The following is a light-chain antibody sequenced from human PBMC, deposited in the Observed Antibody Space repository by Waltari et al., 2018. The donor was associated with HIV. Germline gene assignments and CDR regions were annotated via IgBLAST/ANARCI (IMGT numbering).Light chain of an antibody. V-gene: IGLV3-9*01. CDR1: DIGSKN. Sequence: SYELSQPPSVSVALGQTARITCGGDDIGSKNVHWYRQKPGQAPVLVIYRDNNRPAVIPERFSGANSGDTATLTISRAQAGDEADYYCQVWDGTTAYYVFATGTKVTVL. CDR2: RDN. J-gene: IGLJ1*01. CDR3: QVWDGTTAYYV.